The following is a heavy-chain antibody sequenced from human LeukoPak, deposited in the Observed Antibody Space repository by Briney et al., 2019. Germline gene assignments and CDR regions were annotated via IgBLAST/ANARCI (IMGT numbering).Heavy chain of an antibody. J-gene: IGHJ6*02. Sequence: GGSLRLSCAASAFTFSSYSMNWVRQAPGKGLEWVSSISSSSSYIYYADSVKGRFTISRDNAKNSLYLQMNSLRAEDTAVYYCAREGYCSGGSCQQYYYYYYGMDVWGQGTTVTVSS. D-gene: IGHD2-15*01. CDR3: AREGYCSGGSCQQYYYYYYGMDV. CDR2: ISSSSSYI. CDR1: AFTFSSYS. V-gene: IGHV3-21*01.